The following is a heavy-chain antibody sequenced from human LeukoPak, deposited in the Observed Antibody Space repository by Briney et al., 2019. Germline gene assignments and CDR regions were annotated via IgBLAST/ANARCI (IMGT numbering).Heavy chain of an antibody. CDR3: ARLSGLGPDSPWELDR. J-gene: IGHJ4*02. V-gene: IGHV1-18*01. CDR1: GYTFTSYG. CDR2: FSAYNGNT. D-gene: IGHD1-26*01. Sequence: GASVKVSCKASGYTFTSYGISWVRQAPGQGLEWMGWFSAYNGNTNYAQKVKGRVTMTTDTSTSTAYMELRSLRSDDTAVYYCARLSGLGPDSPWELDRWGQGTLVTVSS.